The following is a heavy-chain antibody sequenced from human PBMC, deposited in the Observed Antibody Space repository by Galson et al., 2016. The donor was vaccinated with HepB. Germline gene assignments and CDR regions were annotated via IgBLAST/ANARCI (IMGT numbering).Heavy chain of an antibody. Sequence: SLRLSCAASGFTFSSYAMSWVRQAPEKGLEWVSAISGSGGNSYYADSVKGRFTISRDNSKNTLYVQMHSLRAEDTAVYYCAKDYYDSSGYRSYWYFDLWGRGTLVTVSS. CDR2: ISGSGGNS. CDR3: AKDYYDSSGYRSYWYFDL. D-gene: IGHD3-22*01. V-gene: IGHV3-23*01. J-gene: IGHJ2*01. CDR1: GFTFSSYA.